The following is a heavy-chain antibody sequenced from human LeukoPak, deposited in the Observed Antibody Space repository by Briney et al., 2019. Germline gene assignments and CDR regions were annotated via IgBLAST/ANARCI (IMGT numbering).Heavy chain of an antibody. V-gene: IGHV3-21*01. Sequence: PGGSLRLSCAASGFAFSSYSMNWVRQAPGEGLEWVSSISSSSSYIYYADSVKGRFTISRDNAKNSLYLQMNSLRAEDTAVYYCARTGVTNAFDIWGQGTMVTVSS. J-gene: IGHJ3*02. CDR2: ISSSSSYI. CDR1: GFAFSSYS. D-gene: IGHD1-26*01. CDR3: ARTGVTNAFDI.